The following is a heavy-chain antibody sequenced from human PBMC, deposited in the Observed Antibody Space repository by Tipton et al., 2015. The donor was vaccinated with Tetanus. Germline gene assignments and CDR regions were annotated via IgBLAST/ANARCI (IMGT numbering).Heavy chain of an antibody. CDR3: AREVAAPGTNWFDP. D-gene: IGHD6-13*01. CDR2: IYYSGST. CDR1: GGSISSSSYY. J-gene: IGHJ5*02. Sequence: TLSLTCTVSGGSISSSSYYWSWIRQPPGKGLEWIGYIYYSGSTNYNPSLKSRVTISVDTSKNQFSLKLSSVTAADTAVYYCAREVAAPGTNWFDPWGQGTLVTVSS. V-gene: IGHV4-61*01.